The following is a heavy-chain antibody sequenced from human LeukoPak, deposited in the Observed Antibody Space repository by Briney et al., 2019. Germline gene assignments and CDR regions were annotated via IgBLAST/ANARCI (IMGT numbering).Heavy chain of an antibody. CDR1: GGSFSSGGYS. V-gene: IGHV4-30-2*01. D-gene: IGHD3-10*01. CDR2: IYHSGST. J-gene: IGHJ6*02. Sequence: SQTLSLTCAVSGGSFSSGGYSWSWIRQPPGKGLEWIGYIYHSGSTYYNPSLKSRVTISVDRSKNQFSLKLSSVTAADTAVYYCARDRGDHGMDVWGQGTTVTVSS. CDR3: ARDRGDHGMDV.